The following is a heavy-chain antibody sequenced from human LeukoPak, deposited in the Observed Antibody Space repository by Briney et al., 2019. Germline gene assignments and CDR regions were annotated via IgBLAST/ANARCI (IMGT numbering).Heavy chain of an antibody. CDR1: GFIFTTYW. D-gene: IGHD6-6*01. J-gene: IGHJ4*02. CDR3: ARVGYSSSAFDY. CDR2: INQDGSVK. Sequence: PGGSLRLSCAASGFIFTTYWMSWVRQAPGKGLEWVANINQDGSVKYYVDSVKGRFTVSRDNAKNSLYLQMSSLGAEDTAVYYCARVGYSSSAFDYWGQGTLVTVSS. V-gene: IGHV3-7*04.